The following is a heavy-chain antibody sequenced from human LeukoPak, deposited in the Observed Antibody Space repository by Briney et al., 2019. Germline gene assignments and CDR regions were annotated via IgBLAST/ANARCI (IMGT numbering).Heavy chain of an antibody. V-gene: IGHV1-2*02. CDR2: INPNSGGT. CDR3: ARDPRDILTGYYSNYYYYYMDV. J-gene: IGHJ6*03. Sequence: ASVKVSCKASGYTFTGYYMHWVRRAPGQGLEWMGWINPNSGGTNYAQKFQGRVTMTRDTSISTAYMELSRLRSDDTAVYYCARDPRDILTGYYSNYYYYYMDVWGKGTTVTISS. D-gene: IGHD3-9*01. CDR1: GYTFTGYY.